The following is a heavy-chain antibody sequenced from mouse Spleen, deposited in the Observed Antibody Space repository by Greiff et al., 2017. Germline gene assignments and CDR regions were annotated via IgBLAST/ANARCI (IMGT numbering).Heavy chain of an antibody. CDR1: GFTFSSYG. CDR3: ASFYYDYDRFAY. J-gene: IGHJ3*01. Sequence: DVKLVESGGGLVQPGGSLKLSCAASGFTFSSYGMSWVRQTPDKRLELVATINSNGGSTYYPDSVKGRFTISRDNAKNTLYLQMSSLKSEDTAMYYCASFYYDYDRFAYWGQGTLVTVSA. D-gene: IGHD2-4*01. V-gene: IGHV5-6-3*01. CDR2: INSNGGST.